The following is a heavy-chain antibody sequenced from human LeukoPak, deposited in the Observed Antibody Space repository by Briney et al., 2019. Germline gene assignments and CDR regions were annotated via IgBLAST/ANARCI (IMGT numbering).Heavy chain of an antibody. CDR1: GGSFSGYY. J-gene: IGHJ4*02. Sequence: KPSETLSLTCAVYGGSFSGYYWSWIRQPPGKGLEWIGEINHCGSTNYNPSLKSRVTISVDTSKNQFSLKLSSVTAADTAVYYCARASIAARPFDYWGQGTLVTVSS. D-gene: IGHD6-6*01. CDR3: ARASIAARPFDY. V-gene: IGHV4-34*01. CDR2: INHCGST.